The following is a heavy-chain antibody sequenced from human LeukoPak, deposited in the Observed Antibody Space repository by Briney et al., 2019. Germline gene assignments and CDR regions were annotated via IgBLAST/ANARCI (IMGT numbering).Heavy chain of an antibody. CDR1: GFTFSSYN. CDR3: AKDLAVTTFWYFDA. D-gene: IGHD2-15*01. CDR2: ISSSSSTI. V-gene: IGHV3-48*02. Sequence: PGGSLRLSCAASGFTFSSYNMNWVRQAPGKGLEWVSYISSSSSTISYADSVKGRFTISRDNAKNSLFLQMNSLRDEDTAVYYCAKDLAVTTFWYFDAWGQGTLVTVSS. J-gene: IGHJ4*02.